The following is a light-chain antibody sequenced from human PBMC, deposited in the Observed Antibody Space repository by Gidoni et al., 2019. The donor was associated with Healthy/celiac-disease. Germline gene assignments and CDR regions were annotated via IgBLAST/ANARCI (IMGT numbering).Light chain of an antibody. CDR2: DAS. CDR3: QQYDNLPRLT. CDR1: QDISNY. J-gene: IGKJ4*01. V-gene: IGKV1-33*01. Sequence: DIQMTQPPSSLSASVGDRVTITCQASQDISNYLNWYQQKPGKAPKLLIYDASNLETGVPSRFSGSGSGTDFTFTISSLQPEDIATYYCQQYDNLPRLTFXGXTKVEIK.